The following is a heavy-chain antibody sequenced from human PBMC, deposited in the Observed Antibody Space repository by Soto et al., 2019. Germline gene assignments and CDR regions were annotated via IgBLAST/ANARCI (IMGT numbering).Heavy chain of an antibody. J-gene: IGHJ6*03. CDR3: ARGQRSDYYYYYYMDV. CDR1: GGSISSYY. Sequence: QVQLQESGPGLVKPSETLSLTCTVSGGSISSYYWSWIRQPPGKGLEWIGYIYYSGSTNYNPSLKSRVTISVDTSKNQFSLKLISVTAADTAVYYCARGQRSDYYYYYYMDVWGKGTTVTVSS. CDR2: IYYSGST. V-gene: IGHV4-59*01. D-gene: IGHD1-1*01.